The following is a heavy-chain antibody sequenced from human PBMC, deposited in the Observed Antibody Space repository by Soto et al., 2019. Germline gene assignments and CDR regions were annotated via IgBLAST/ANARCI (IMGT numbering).Heavy chain of an antibody. CDR2: ISAYNGNT. CDR1: GYTFTSYG. V-gene: IGHV1-18*01. Sequence: QVQLVQSGAEVKKPGASVKVSCKASGYTFTSYGISWVRQAPGQGLEWMGWISAYNGNTNYAQKLQGRVTMTTDTSTSTAYMELRGLRSDDTAVYYCASHYSDSSGYVPSKERDAFDIWGQGTMVTVSS. D-gene: IGHD3-22*01. CDR3: ASHYSDSSGYVPSKERDAFDI. J-gene: IGHJ3*02.